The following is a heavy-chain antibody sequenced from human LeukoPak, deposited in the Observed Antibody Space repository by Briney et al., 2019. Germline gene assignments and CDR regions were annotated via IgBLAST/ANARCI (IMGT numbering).Heavy chain of an antibody. J-gene: IGHJ4*02. CDR1: GYTFNSYG. CDR2: ISAYSGNT. CDR3: ARDKSGYSGSYYEY. V-gene: IGHV1-18*01. Sequence: ASVKVSCKASGYTFNSYGINWVRQAPGQGLEWMGWISAYSGNTNYAQKLQGRVTMTTDTSTSTAYMELGSLRSDDTAVYYCARDKSGYSGSYYEYWGQGTLVTVSS. D-gene: IGHD1-26*01.